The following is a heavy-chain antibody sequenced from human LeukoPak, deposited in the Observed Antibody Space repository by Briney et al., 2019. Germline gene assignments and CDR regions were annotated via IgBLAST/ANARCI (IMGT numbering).Heavy chain of an antibody. CDR3: AKPLILWNYYFDY. Sequence: PGGSLRLSCAASGFTFSSYAMHWVRQAPGKGLEWVAVISYDGSNKYYADSVKGRFTISRDNSKNTLYLQMNSLRAEDTAVYYCAKPLILWNYYFDYWGQGTLVTVSS. CDR2: ISYDGSNK. J-gene: IGHJ4*02. CDR1: GFTFSSYA. D-gene: IGHD2-21*01. V-gene: IGHV3-30-3*02.